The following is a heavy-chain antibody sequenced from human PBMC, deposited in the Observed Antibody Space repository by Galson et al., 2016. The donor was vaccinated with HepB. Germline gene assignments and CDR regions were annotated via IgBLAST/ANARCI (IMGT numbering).Heavy chain of an antibody. CDR2: IKQDGSEK. CDR1: GFTFNSYW. CDR3: ACPTGGNWTDY. J-gene: IGHJ4*02. D-gene: IGHD1-1*01. V-gene: IGHV3-7*05. Sequence: SLRLSCAASGFTFNSYWMAWVRQAPGKGLEWVANIKQDGSEKYYVDSVKGRFTISRDNAKNSLYLQMNSLRVEDTAVYYCACPTGGNWTDYWGLGTLVTVSS.